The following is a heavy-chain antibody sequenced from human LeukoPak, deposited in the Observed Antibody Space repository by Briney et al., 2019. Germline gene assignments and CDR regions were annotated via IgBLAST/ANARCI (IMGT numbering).Heavy chain of an antibody. CDR3: ARVGFPTFYYYMDV. CDR1: GYTFTSYI. V-gene: IGHV7-4-1*02. D-gene: IGHD3-16*01. Sequence: GASVKVSCKTSGYTFTSYIMNWVRQAPGQGLEWMGWINTNTGNPTYAQGFTGRFVFSLDTSVSTAYLQISSLKAEDTAIYYCARVGFPTFYYYMDVWGKGTTVTVSS. CDR2: INTNTGNP. J-gene: IGHJ6*03.